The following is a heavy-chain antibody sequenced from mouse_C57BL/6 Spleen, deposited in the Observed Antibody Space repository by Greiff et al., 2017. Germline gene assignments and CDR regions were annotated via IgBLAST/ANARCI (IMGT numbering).Heavy chain of an antibody. Sequence: VQLQQSGAELVKPGASVTLSCTASGFNIKDYYMHWVKQRTEQGLEWIGRIDPEDGETKYDPKFQGKATRTADTSSNTAYLQLSSLTSEDTAVYYCARWGRVVDYWGQGTTLTVSS. CDR3: ARWGRVVDY. CDR1: GFNIKDYY. D-gene: IGHD1-1*02. CDR2: IDPEDGET. J-gene: IGHJ2*01. V-gene: IGHV14-2*01.